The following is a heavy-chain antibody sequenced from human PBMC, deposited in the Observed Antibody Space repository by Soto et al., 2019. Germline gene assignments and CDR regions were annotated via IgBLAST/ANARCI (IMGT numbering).Heavy chain of an antibody. CDR3: AHMVDIHGTGNGGYFDF. CDR1: GFSLNARPVG. J-gene: IGHJ4*02. Sequence: QITLKESGPTRVKPTQTLTLTCTFSGFSLNARPVGVGWIRQPPGKALERLALIYWDDDKRYSPSLQSMLSIPEDKSKNQVVLTLTNMAAVDTAIYSCAHMVDIHGTGNGGYFDFWGQGALVTVSS. D-gene: IGHD1-1*01. V-gene: IGHV2-5*02. CDR2: IYWDDDK.